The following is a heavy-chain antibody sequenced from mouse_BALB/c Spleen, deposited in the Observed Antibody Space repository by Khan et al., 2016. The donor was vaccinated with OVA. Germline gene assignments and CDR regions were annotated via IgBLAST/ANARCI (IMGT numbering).Heavy chain of an antibody. V-gene: IGHV1-4*01. CDR3: VGIPSPPYHFDY. CDR2: INPSRGYT. CDR1: GYTFTNYT. Sequence: VKLLESGAELARPGASVKMSCKASGYTFTNYTIHWVKQRPGQGLEWIGYINPSRGYTNSNQNYNDKATLPTTRSSSTAYMQLSWLTSDDSAVYYCVGIPSPPYHFDYWGQGTTLTVSS. J-gene: IGHJ2*01.